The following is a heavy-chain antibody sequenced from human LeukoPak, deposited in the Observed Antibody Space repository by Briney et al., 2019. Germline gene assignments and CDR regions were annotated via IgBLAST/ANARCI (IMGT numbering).Heavy chain of an antibody. CDR2: IKQDGSEK. J-gene: IGHJ4*02. Sequence: PGGSLRLSCAASGFTFSSYWMSWVRQAPGKGLEWVANIKQDGSEKYYVDSVEGRFTISRDNAKNSLYLQMNSLRAEDTAVYYCARGHVLLWFGEFHYWGQGTLVTVSS. CDR3: ARGHVLLWFGEFHY. D-gene: IGHD3-10*01. V-gene: IGHV3-7*03. CDR1: GFTFSSYW.